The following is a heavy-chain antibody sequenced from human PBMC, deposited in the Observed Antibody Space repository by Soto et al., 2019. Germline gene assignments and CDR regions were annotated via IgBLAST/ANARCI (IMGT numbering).Heavy chain of an antibody. CDR1: GFTFSTYA. V-gene: IGHV3-30-3*01. Sequence: QVHLVESGGGVVQPGRSLRLSCAASGFTFSTYAIHWVRQAPGKGLEWVAVISNDETNKNFADSVKGRFTISRDNSKNTLHLQVNSLSAEDTAVYYCARPVPTHHGDHPPYWGQGTLVTASS. CDR2: ISNDETNK. J-gene: IGHJ4*02. CDR3: ARPVPTHHGDHPPY. D-gene: IGHD3-10*01.